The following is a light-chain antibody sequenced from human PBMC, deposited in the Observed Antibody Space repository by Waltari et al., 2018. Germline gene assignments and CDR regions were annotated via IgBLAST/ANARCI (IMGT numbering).Light chain of an antibody. CDR2: AAS. CDR3: QQSYSTPLWT. V-gene: IGKV1-39*01. CDR1: QRISSY. Sequence: DIQMTQSPSSLSASVGDRVTITCRASQRISSYLNWYQQKPGKAPKLLIYAASSLQSGVPSRFSGSGSGTDFTLTISSLQPEDFATYYCQQSYSTPLWTFGQGTKVEIK. J-gene: IGKJ1*01.